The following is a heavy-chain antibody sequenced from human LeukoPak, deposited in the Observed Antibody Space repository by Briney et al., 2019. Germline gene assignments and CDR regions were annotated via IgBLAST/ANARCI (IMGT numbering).Heavy chain of an antibody. J-gene: IGHJ5*02. D-gene: IGHD2-21*01. CDR3: AGALRNLGGGYWFDP. Sequence: ASVKVSCKAFLYTFTSFGIRWVGQAPGHGGEWVGWISAYNGNTNYAQKLHGRVTMTTNTTTSTAYQELRSLRSADTAVYYCAGALRNLGGGYWFDPWGQGTLVTVSS. CDR2: ISAYNGNT. V-gene: IGHV1-18*01. CDR1: LYTFTSFG.